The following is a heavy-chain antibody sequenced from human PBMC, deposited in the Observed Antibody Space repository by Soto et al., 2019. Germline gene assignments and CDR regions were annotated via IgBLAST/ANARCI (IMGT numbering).Heavy chain of an antibody. V-gene: IGHV3-23*01. CDR3: AKGKLRLGELSSSHFDY. J-gene: IGHJ4*02. CDR2: ISGSGGST. CDR1: GFTFSSYA. Sequence: GGSLRLSCAASGFTFSSYAMSWVRQAPGKGLEWVSAISGSGGSTYYADSVKGRFTISRDNSKNTLYLQMNSLRAEDTAVYYCAKGKLRLGELSSSHFDYWGQGTLVTVSS. D-gene: IGHD3-16*02.